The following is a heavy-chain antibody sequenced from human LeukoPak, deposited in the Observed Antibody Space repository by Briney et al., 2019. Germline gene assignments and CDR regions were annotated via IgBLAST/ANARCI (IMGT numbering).Heavy chain of an antibody. V-gene: IGHV3-7*01. Sequence: GGSLRLSCGASGFAFSSYWMTWLRQAPGKGLEFVANIEPAGSATYYADSVKGRFTISRDNTKNLLYLQMNSLTAEDSAVYHCGRFGYVSAVDPWGQGALVTASS. CDR1: GFAFSSYW. CDR3: GRFGYVSAVDP. D-gene: IGHD2-15*01. CDR2: IEPAGSAT. J-gene: IGHJ5*02.